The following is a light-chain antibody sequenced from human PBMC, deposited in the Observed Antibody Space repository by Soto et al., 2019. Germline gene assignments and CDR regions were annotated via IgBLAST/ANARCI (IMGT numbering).Light chain of an antibody. J-gene: IGKJ1*01. CDR2: GAS. CDR3: QQYDNWPRT. V-gene: IGKV3-15*01. CDR1: QSVSTN. Sequence: EIVMTQSPATLSVSPGERATLSCRASQSVSTNLVWYQQKPGQAPRLLIYGASTRATGFPARFSGSGSGTDFTLTISSLHSEAFAVYYCQQYDNWPRTFGQGTKVEVK.